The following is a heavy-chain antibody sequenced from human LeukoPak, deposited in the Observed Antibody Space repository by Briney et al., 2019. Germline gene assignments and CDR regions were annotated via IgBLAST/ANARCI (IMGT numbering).Heavy chain of an antibody. J-gene: IGHJ1*01. CDR2: ITPNADRT. CDR3: AIMHGYYDGTGYWVQ. CDR1: GFTFGSYG. D-gene: IGHD3-3*01. Sequence: GGSLRLSCAASGFTFGSYGMSWVRQAPGKGLEWVSFITPNADRTSYEDSVEGRRTISRDNSRNTLYMQMNSLRDEDTAVYYCAIMHGYYDGTGYWVQWGQGTLVTVSS. V-gene: IGHV3-23*01.